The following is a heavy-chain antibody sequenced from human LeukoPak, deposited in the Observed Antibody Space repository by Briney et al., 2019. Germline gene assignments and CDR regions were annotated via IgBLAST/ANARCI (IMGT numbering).Heavy chain of an antibody. CDR1: GFTFSDYY. CDR2: ISSSGSTI. J-gene: IGHJ5*02. CDR3: ARSVLSWYVWHWFDP. Sequence: GGSLRLSCAASGFTFSDYYMSWIRQAPGKGLEWVSYISSSGSTIYYADSVKGRFTISRDNAKNSLYLQMNSLRAEDTAVYYCARSVLSWYVWHWFDPWGQGTLVTVSS. D-gene: IGHD6-13*01. V-gene: IGHV3-11*01.